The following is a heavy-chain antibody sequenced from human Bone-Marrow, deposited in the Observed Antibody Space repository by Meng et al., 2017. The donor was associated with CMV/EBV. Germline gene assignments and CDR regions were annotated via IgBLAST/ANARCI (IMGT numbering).Heavy chain of an antibody. J-gene: IGHJ3*02. Sequence: ASVKVSCKASGYTFTSYGINWVRQATGQGLEWMGWMNPNSGNTGYALKFQGRVTMTRNTSISTAYMELSSLRSEDTAVYYCATYGGRPLPWGYGAFDIWGQGTMVTVSS. CDR2: MNPNSGNT. CDR1: GYTFTSYG. V-gene: IGHV1-8*02. CDR3: ATYGGRPLPWGYGAFDI. D-gene: IGHD4-23*01.